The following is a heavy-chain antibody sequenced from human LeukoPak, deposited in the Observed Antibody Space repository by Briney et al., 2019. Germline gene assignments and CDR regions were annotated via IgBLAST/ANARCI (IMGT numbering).Heavy chain of an antibody. CDR1: GASISGYY. D-gene: IGHD1-20*01. CDR3: ARVKYNWNHAYYYYYMDV. Sequence: SETLSLTCTVSGASISGYYWTWIRKPPGKELDWIGYIYYSGSTNYNPSLKSRVTISVDTSKNQFSLKLSSVTAADTAVYYCARVKYNWNHAYYYYYMDVWGKGTTVTVSS. J-gene: IGHJ6*03. V-gene: IGHV4-59*01. CDR2: IYYSGST.